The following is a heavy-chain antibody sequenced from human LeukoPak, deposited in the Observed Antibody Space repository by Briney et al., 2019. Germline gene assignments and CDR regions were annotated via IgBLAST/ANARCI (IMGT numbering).Heavy chain of an antibody. CDR3: AKYRGVMATPFDY. CDR2: ISGSGDFI. J-gene: IGHJ4*02. D-gene: IGHD5-12*01. Sequence: PGGSLRLSCSASGFIFTTYALGWVRQAPGKGLEWVSAISGSGDFIYYADSVKGRFTISRDNSKNTLHLQMNSLRAEDTAIYYCAKYRGVMATPFDYWGQGTLVTVSS. V-gene: IGHV3-23*01. CDR1: GFIFTTYA.